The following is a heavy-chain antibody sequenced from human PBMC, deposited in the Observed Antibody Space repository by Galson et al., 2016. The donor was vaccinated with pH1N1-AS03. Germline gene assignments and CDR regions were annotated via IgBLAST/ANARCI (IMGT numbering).Heavy chain of an antibody. V-gene: IGHV4-61*02. CDR1: GGSISGTSYY. CDR2: ISLSGST. CDR3: ATSLNSGRNSYRPTDAFDI. Sequence: TLSLTCTVSGGSISGTSYYSSWIRQPAGKGLEWIGRISLSGSTNYNPSLKRRVSMSVDTSKNQLSLELNSVTAADTAVYYCATSLNSGRNSYRPTDAFDIWGQGTMVIVSS. D-gene: IGHD1-26*01. J-gene: IGHJ3*02.